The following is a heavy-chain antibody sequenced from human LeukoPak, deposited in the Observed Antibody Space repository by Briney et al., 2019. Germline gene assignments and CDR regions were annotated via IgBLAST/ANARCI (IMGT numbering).Heavy chain of an antibody. Sequence: GGSLRLSCAASGFTFSSYAMSWVRQAPGKGLEWVSAIRGSGGSTYYADSVKGRFTISRDNSKNTLYLQMNSLRAEDTAVYYCAKGARAWTSISHDSFDIWGQGTMVTVSS. CDR2: IRGSGGST. V-gene: IGHV3-23*01. D-gene: IGHD3/OR15-3a*01. J-gene: IGHJ3*02. CDR3: AKGARAWTSISHDSFDI. CDR1: GFTFSSYA.